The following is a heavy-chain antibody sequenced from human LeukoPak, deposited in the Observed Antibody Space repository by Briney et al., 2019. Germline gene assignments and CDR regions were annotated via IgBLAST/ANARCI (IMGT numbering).Heavy chain of an antibody. D-gene: IGHD3-9*01. CDR1: GFTFTSSA. Sequence: ASVKVSCKASGFTFTSSAVQWVRQARGQRLEWIGWIVVGGSNTNYAQKFQERVTITRDMSTSTAYMELNSLRSEDTAVYYCAASEKTMRYFDWLTYWGQGTLVTVSS. J-gene: IGHJ4*02. V-gene: IGHV1-58*01. CDR2: IVVGGSNT. CDR3: AASEKTMRYFDWLTY.